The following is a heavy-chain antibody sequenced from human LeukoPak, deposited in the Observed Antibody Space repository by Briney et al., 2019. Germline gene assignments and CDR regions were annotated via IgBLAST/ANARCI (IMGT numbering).Heavy chain of an antibody. CDR3: AREGTDQYYYYYMDV. CDR1: GGSLRSYY. J-gene: IGHJ6*03. Sequence: SETLSLTCTVSGGSLRSYYWSWLRQPPGKGLEWIGYIYYSGSTNYNPSLKSRVTISVDTSKNQFSLKLSSVTAADTAVYYCAREGTDQYYYYYMDVWGKGTTVTVSS. CDR2: IYYSGST. V-gene: IGHV4-59*01. D-gene: IGHD3-10*01.